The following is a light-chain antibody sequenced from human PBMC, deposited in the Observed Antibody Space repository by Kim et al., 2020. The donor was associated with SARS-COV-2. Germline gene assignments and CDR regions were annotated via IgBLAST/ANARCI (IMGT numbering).Light chain of an antibody. CDR2: FDS. J-gene: IGLJ2*01. V-gene: IGLV3-21*04. CDR3: QVWDSTSFVV. CDR1: NIEDKS. Sequence: VAPGKTTSITCGGDNIEDKSVHWYQQKPGQAPVLVISFDSDRPSGIPERFSGSNSGNTATLTISRVEAGDEADYFCQVWDSTSFVVFGGGTQLTVL.